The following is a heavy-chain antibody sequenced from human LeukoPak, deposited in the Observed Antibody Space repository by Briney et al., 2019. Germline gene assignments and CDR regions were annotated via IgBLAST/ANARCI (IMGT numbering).Heavy chain of an antibody. D-gene: IGHD6-19*01. J-gene: IGHJ4*02. V-gene: IGHV3-21*01. CDR1: GFTFSSYS. CDR3: ARESGIAVAGIDY. Sequence: GGSLRLSCAASGFTFSSYSMNWVRQAPGKGLKWVSSISSSSSYIYYADSVKGRFTISRDNAKNSLYLQMNSLRAEDTAVYYCARESGIAVAGIDYWGQGTLVTVSS. CDR2: ISSSSSYI.